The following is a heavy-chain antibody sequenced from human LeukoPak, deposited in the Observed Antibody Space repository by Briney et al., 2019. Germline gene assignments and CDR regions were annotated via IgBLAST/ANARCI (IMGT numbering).Heavy chain of an antibody. CDR3: ARQLTRRYSSGWYYFDF. V-gene: IGHV4-34*01. J-gene: IGHJ4*02. D-gene: IGHD6-19*01. CDR2: INQSGST. CDR1: GGSFSGYY. Sequence: SETLSLTCAVHGGSFSGYYWSWIGQPPGKGLEWIGEINQSGSTNYTPSLKSRVTISVDTSKNQFSLKLSSVTAADTGVYYCARQLTRRYSSGWYYFDFWGEGTLVTVSS.